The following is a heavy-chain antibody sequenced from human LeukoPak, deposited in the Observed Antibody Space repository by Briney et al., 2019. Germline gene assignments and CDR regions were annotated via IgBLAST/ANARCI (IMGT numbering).Heavy chain of an antibody. J-gene: IGHJ6*02. CDR2: ITSNSNT. Sequence: GGSLRLSCAASGFSFSIYSMNWVRQAPGKGLEWVSYITSNSNTRYADSVKGRFTVSRDNAQNSLFLQMDSLRGEDTAVYYCARDLRTSYGMDLWGQGTTVTVFS. CDR3: ARDLRTSYGMDL. CDR1: GFSFSIYS. D-gene: IGHD1-14*01. V-gene: IGHV3-21*06.